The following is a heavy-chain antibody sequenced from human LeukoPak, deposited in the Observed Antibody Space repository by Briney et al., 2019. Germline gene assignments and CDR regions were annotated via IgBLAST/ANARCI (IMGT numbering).Heavy chain of an antibody. CDR3: ARHLGIAARRGNYYYYMDV. J-gene: IGHJ6*03. CDR1: CRSISSGSYD. Sequence: PSHTLSLTCTVSCRSISSGSYDSSWIRQPPGKGLEWIERIYYSGSTYYTPSLKSRVTISLDTSKNQFSLKLSSVTAADTAVYYCARHLGIAARRGNYYYYMDVWGKGTTVTVSS. CDR2: IYYSGST. V-gene: IGHV4-39*01. D-gene: IGHD6-6*01.